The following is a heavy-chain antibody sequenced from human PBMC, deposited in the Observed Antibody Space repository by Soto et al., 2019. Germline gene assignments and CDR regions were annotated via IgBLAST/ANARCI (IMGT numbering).Heavy chain of an antibody. CDR1: GGSFSGYY. Sequence: QAQLQQWGAGLLKPSETLSLTCAVYGGSFSGYYWSWIRQPPGKGLEWIGEINHSGNTNYNPSLKSRVTISIDTSKNQFSQKLTSVTAADTAVYYCASLGYCGGDCYRPVDYWGQGTLVTVSS. J-gene: IGHJ4*02. D-gene: IGHD2-21*02. CDR3: ASLGYCGGDCYRPVDY. V-gene: IGHV4-34*01. CDR2: INHSGNT.